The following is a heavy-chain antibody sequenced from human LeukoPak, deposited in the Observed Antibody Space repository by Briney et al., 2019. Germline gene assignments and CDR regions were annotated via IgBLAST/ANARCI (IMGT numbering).Heavy chain of an antibody. D-gene: IGHD2-15*01. CDR3: ARAGEVVVAATDY. J-gene: IGHJ4*02. CDR2: ISSSSSYT. CDR1: GFTFSDYY. V-gene: IGHV3-11*06. Sequence: GGSLGLSCAASGFTFSDYYMSWIRQAPGKGLEWVSYISSSSSYTNYADSVKGRFTISRDNAKNSLYLQMYSLRAEDTAVYYCARAGEVVVAATDYWGQGTLVTVSS.